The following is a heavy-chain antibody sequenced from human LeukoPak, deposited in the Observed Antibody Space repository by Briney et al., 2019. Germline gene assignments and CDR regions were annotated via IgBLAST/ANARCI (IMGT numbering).Heavy chain of an antibody. CDR2: ISSSGSTI. V-gene: IGHV3-48*03. Sequence: GGSLRLSCAASGFTFSSYEMNWVRQAPGKGLEWVSYISSSGSTIYYADSVKGRFTISRDNAKNSLYLQMNSLRAEDTAVYYCARESGHDCGGDCYLGGYYYGMDVWGQGTTVTVSS. CDR1: GFTFSSYE. J-gene: IGHJ6*02. CDR3: ARESGHDCGGDCYLGGYYYGMDV. D-gene: IGHD2-21*02.